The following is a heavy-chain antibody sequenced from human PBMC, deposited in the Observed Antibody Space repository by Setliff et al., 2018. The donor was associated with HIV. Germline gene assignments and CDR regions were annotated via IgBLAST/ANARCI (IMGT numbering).Heavy chain of an antibody. Sequence: PSETLSLTCTVSGGSISNSDFYWGWIRQSPGKGLEWIGSIYYRGATYYNPSLKSRVTMSLDTSKNQFSLYLTSVTAADTAVYYCVRDEKIPFGGVIALYWNFNLWGRGTLVTVSS. CDR1: GGSISNSDFY. D-gene: IGHD3-16*02. CDR2: IYYRGAT. J-gene: IGHJ2*01. V-gene: IGHV4-39*07. CDR3: VRDEKIPFGGVIALYWNFNL.